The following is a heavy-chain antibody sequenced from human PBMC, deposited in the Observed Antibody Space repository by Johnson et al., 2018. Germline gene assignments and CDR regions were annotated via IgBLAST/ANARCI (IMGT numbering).Heavy chain of an antibody. J-gene: IGHJ6*02. CDR1: GGSISSYY. V-gene: IGHV4-59*01. CDR3: ARGPTVLYYYYGLDV. Sequence: QVQLQESGPGLVKPSETLSLTCTVSGGSISSYYWNWIRQPPGKGLEWIGYIYYSGSPNYNPSLKSRVTISVDTSKKQFSLKLSSVTAADTAVYYCARGPTVLYYYYGLDVWGQGTTVTVSS. CDR2: IYYSGSP. D-gene: IGHD4-11*01.